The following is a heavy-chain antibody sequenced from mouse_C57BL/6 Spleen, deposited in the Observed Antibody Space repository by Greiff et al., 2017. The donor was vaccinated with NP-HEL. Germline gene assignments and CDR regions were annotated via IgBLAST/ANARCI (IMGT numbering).Heavy chain of an antibody. D-gene: IGHD1-1*01. CDR1: GFTFSDYG. V-gene: IGHV5-17*01. CDR3: ARSVITSLMDY. Sequence: EVKLVESGGGLVKPGGSLKLSCAASGFTFSDYGMHWVRQAPEKGLEWVAYISSGSSTIYYADTVKGRFTISRDNAKNTLFLQMTSLRSEDTAMYYCARSVITSLMDYWGQGTSVTVSS. J-gene: IGHJ4*01. CDR2: ISSGSSTI.